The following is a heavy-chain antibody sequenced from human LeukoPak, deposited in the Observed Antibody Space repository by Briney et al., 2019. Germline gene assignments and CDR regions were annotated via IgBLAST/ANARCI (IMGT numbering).Heavy chain of an antibody. CDR1: GFTFSSYG. Sequence: PGGSLRLSCAASGFTFSSYGMHWVRQAPGKGLEWVAFIQYDGSNKYYADSVKGRFTISRDNSKNTLYLQMNSLRAEDTAVYYCAKDARIVGATIAAYFQHWGQGTLVTVSS. V-gene: IGHV3-30*02. D-gene: IGHD1-26*01. CDR3: AKDARIVGATIAAYFQH. J-gene: IGHJ1*01. CDR2: IQYDGSNK.